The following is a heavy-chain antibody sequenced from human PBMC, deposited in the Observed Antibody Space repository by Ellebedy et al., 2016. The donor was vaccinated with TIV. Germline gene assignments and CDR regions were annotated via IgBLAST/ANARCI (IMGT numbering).Heavy chain of an antibody. V-gene: IGHV3-74*01. CDR1: GFTFSSYW. Sequence: GGSLRLXXAASGFTFSSYWMHWVRQAPGKGLVWVSRINSDGSSTSYADSVKGRFTISRDNAKNTLYLQMNSLRAEDTAVYYCARDLEAYYYDSSGYYYDGPLHYWGQGTLVTVSS. CDR3: ARDLEAYYYDSSGYYYDGPLHY. CDR2: INSDGSST. J-gene: IGHJ4*02. D-gene: IGHD3-22*01.